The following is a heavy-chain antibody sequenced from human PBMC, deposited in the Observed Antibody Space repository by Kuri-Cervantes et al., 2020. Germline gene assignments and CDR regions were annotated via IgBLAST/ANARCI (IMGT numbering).Heavy chain of an antibody. V-gene: IGHV3-23*01. J-gene: IGHJ4*02. D-gene: IGHD1-1*01. CDR3: AKGTSTTTTRLDD. Sequence: LSLTCAASGFPFSNYGMAWVRQAPGKGLEWVSGILRGGDTYYADSVKDRFTISRDNSKSTVYLWMTSLRGEDTALYYCAKGTSTTTTRLDDWGQGTQVTVSS. CDR1: GFPFSNYG. CDR2: ILRGGDT.